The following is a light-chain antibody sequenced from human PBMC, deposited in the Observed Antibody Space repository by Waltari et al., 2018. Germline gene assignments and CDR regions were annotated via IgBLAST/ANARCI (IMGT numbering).Light chain of an antibody. J-gene: IGKJ1*01. CDR3: QQYYSRRT. Sequence: DIVMTQSPDSLAVSLGERVTINCKSSQSLLYNSNDKNYLAWYQQKPGQPPKLLFYWASTRHSGVPDRFSGSGPATDVTLTISSLQAEDVAVYYCQQYYSRRTFGQGTRVEIK. V-gene: IGKV4-1*01. CDR2: WAS. CDR1: QSLLYNSNDKNY.